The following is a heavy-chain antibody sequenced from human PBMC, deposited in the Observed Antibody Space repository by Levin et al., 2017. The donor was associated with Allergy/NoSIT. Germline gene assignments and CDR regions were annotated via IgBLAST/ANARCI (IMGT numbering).Heavy chain of an antibody. V-gene: IGHV3-30-3*01. D-gene: IGHD6-19*01. CDR3: ARDQIGIAVAGYFDY. Sequence: PGGSLRLSCAASGFTFSSYAMHWVRQAPGKGLEWVAVISYDGSNKYYADSVKGRFTISRDNSKNTLYLQMNSLRAEDTAVYYCARDQIGIAVAGYFDYWGQGTLVTVSS. CDR1: GFTFSSYA. CDR2: ISYDGSNK. J-gene: IGHJ4*02.